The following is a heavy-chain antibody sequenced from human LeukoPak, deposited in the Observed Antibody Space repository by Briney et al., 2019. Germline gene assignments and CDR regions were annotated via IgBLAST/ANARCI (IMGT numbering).Heavy chain of an antibody. J-gene: IGHJ6*03. CDR1: RYSVSTTYY. Sequence: SETLSLTCVVSRYSVSTTYYWGWIRQPPGKGLEWIGNVYYTGTTFYNPSLKSRVTISVDTSKNQFSLSLTSLTAADTAVYYCVRAHSGYEGANYSLYMDVWAKGTTVTVSS. CDR2: VYYTGTT. CDR3: VRAHSGYEGANYSLYMDV. D-gene: IGHD5-12*01. V-gene: IGHV4-38-2*01.